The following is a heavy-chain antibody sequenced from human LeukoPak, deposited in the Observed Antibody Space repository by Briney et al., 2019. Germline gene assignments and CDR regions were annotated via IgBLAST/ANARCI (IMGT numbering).Heavy chain of an antibody. V-gene: IGHV4-38-2*01. Sequence: PSETLSLTCAVSGYSISSGYYLGWIRQPPGKGLEWIGTIYHSGSPYYNPSLKSPVTISVDTSKNQFSLRLSSVTAADTAVYYCASSSGYYSFDSWGQGTLVTVSS. CDR2: IYHSGSP. J-gene: IGHJ4*02. CDR3: ASSSGYYSFDS. CDR1: GYSISSGYY. D-gene: IGHD3-3*01.